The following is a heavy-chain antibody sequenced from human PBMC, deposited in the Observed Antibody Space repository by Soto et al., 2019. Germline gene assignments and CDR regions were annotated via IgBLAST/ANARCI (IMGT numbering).Heavy chain of an antibody. V-gene: IGHV3-74*01. D-gene: IGHD3-3*01. CDR3: ARDSPSYDFWSGYPLSMGYNWFDP. CDR1: GFTFAKHW. CDR2: MNSDGSTT. Sequence: GGSLRLSCAGSGFTFAKHWMHWVRQAPGKGLEWVSRMNSDGSTTDYADSVKGRFTVSRDNAKNTLYLQMNSLRAADTAVYYCARDSPSYDFWSGYPLSMGYNWFDPWGQGTLVTVSS. J-gene: IGHJ5*02.